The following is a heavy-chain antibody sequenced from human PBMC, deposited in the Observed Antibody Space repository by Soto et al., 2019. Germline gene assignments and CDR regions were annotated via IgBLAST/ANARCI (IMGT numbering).Heavy chain of an antibody. V-gene: IGHV1-69*06. D-gene: IGHD3-22*01. CDR2: IIPIFGTA. J-gene: IGHJ4*02. CDR1: GGTFSSYA. CDR3: ARAFHYYDSSGYYTNFDY. Sequence: QVQLVQSGAEVKKPGSSVKVSCKASGGTFSSYAISWVRQAPGQGLEWMGGIIPIFGTANYVQKFQGRVTITADKSTSTAYMELSSLRSEDTAVYYCARAFHYYDSSGYYTNFDYWGQGTLVTVSS.